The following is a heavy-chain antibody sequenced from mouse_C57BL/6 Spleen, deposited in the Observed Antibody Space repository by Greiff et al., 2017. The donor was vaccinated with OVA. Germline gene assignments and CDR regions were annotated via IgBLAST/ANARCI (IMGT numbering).Heavy chain of an antibody. Sequence: EVQLQQSGPVLVKPGPSVKISCKASGFTFTDYYMHWVKQSHGKSLEWIGLVYPYNGGTSFNQKFKGKATLTVDTSSITAYMELNCLTSEYSAVYYCARDYGSSCLAYWGQGTLVTVSA. J-gene: IGHJ3*01. V-gene: IGHV1-36*01. CDR1: GFTFTDYY. CDR2: VYPYNGGT. CDR3: ARDYGSSCLAY. D-gene: IGHD1-1*01.